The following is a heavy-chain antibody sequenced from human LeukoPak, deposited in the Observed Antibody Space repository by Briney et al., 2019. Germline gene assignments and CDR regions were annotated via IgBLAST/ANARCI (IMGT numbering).Heavy chain of an antibody. V-gene: IGHV5-51*01. J-gene: IGHJ4*02. D-gene: IGHD3-3*01. Sequence: GESLKISCKGSGYSFTSYWIGWVRQMPGKGLEWMGIIYPGDSDTRYSPSFQGQVTISADKSISTAYLQWSSLKASDTAMYYCASRADDFGGGGAFDYWAREPWSPSPQ. CDR1: GYSFTSYW. CDR2: IYPGDSDT. CDR3: ASRADDFGGGGAFDY.